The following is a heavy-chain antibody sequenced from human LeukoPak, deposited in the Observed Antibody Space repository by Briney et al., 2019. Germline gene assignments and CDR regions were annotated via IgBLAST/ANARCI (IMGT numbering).Heavy chain of an antibody. CDR3: ARDRGWGMDV. V-gene: IGHV1-18*01. Sequence: ASVKVSCKASGYTFTSYDINWVRQATGQGLEWMGWISAYNGNTNYAQKLQGRVTMTTDTSTSTAYMELRSLRAEDTAVYYCARDRGWGMDVWGKGTTVTISS. D-gene: IGHD5-12*01. J-gene: IGHJ6*03. CDR1: GYTFTSYD. CDR2: ISAYNGNT.